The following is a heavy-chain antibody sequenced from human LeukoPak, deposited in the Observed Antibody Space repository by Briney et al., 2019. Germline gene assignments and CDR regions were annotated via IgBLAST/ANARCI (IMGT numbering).Heavy chain of an antibody. CDR3: ARCALRRAIFGVASDY. CDR1: GFTFSSYA. CDR2: ISYDGSNK. J-gene: IGHJ4*02. Sequence: GGSLRLSCAAAGFTFSSYAMHWVRQAPGKGLEWVAVISYDGSNKYYADSVKGRFTISRDNSKNTLYLQMSSLRSEDTAVYYCARCALRRAIFGVASDYWGQGTLVTVSS. D-gene: IGHD3-3*01. V-gene: IGHV3-30-3*01.